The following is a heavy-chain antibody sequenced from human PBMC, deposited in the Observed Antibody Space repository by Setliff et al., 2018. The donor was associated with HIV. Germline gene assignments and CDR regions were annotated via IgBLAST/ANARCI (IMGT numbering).Heavy chain of an antibody. CDR3: VRDAVDSAGDY. J-gene: IGHJ4*02. CDR1: GFSISSGFF. V-gene: IGHV4-38-2*01. Sequence: SETLSLTCAVSGFSISSGFFWGWVRQPPGKGLEWIGSIYQSGTTYYNPALKSRVTISVDTSKNQFSLRLTSVTAADTAVYFCVRDAVDSAGDYWGQGKVVTISS. D-gene: IGHD6-25*01. CDR2: IYQSGTT.